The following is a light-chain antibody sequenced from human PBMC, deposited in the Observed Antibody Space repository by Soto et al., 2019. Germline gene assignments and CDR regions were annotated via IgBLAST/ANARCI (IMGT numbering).Light chain of an antibody. CDR2: DAS. Sequence: DIQMTQSPSSLSASVGDRVTITCQASQDISNYLNWYQQKPEKAPKVLIYDASNLGTGVPSRFSGSGAGTDFTSSISSLQPEDVATYYCQQYDGLPTFGQGTRLEIK. J-gene: IGKJ5*01. CDR1: QDISNY. CDR3: QQYDGLPT. V-gene: IGKV1-33*01.